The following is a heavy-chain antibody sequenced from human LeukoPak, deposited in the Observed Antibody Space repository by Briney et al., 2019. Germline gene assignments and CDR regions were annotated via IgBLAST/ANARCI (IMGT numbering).Heavy chain of an antibody. CDR3: ARGYYGSGSYYRA. CDR1: GYTFTRYD. Sequence: ASVKVSCKASGYTFTRYDINWVRQATGQGLEWMGWMNPNSGNTVYAQKFQGRVTMTRNTSIRTAYLALSSLRSEDTAVYYCARGYYGSGSYYRAWGQGALVTVSS. CDR2: MNPNSGNT. D-gene: IGHD3-10*01. V-gene: IGHV1-8*01. J-gene: IGHJ5*02.